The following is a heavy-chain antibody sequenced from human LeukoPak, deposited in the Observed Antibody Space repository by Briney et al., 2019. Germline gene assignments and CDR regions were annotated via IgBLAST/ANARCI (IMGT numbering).Heavy chain of an antibody. CDR1: GGSISSYY. CDR2: IYYSGST. CDR3: AGSFSYDFWSGPLQIDY. J-gene: IGHJ4*02. V-gene: IGHV4-59*01. Sequence: SETLSLTCTVSGGSISSYYWSWIRQPPGKGLEWIGYIYYSGSTNYNPPLKSRVTISVDTSKNQFSLKLSSVTAADTAVYYCAGSFSYDFWSGPLQIDYWGQGTLVTVSS. D-gene: IGHD3-3*01.